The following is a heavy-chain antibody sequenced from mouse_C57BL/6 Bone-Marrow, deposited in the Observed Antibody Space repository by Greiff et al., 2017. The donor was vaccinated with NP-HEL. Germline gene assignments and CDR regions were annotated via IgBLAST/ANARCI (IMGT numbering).Heavy chain of an antibody. J-gene: IGHJ1*03. CDR2: ISDGGSYT. D-gene: IGHD1-1*01. V-gene: IGHV5-4*03. Sequence: EVKVEESGGGLVKPGGSLKLSCAASGFTFSSYAMSWVRQTPEKRLEWVATISDGGSYTYYPDNVKGRFTISRDNAKNNLYLQMSHLKSEDTAMYYCARSFITTDLGYFDVWGTGTTVTVSS. CDR3: ARSFITTDLGYFDV. CDR1: GFTFSSYA.